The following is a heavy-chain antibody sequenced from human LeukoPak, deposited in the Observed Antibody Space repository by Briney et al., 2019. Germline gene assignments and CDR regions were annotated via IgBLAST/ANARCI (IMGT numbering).Heavy chain of an antibody. V-gene: IGHV3-21*01. CDR3: ARGGQQLVPDY. CDR1: GFTFSSYS. CDR2: ISSSSTYI. D-gene: IGHD6-13*01. J-gene: IGHJ4*02. Sequence: PGGSLRLSCPASGFTFSSYSINWVRQAPGKGLEWVSSISSSSTYIYYADSVKGRFTISRDNAKNSLYLQMNSLRAEDTAVYYCARGGQQLVPDYWGQGTLVTVSS.